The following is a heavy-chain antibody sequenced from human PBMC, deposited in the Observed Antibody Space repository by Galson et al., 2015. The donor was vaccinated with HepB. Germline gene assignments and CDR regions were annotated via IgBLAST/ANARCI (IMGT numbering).Heavy chain of an antibody. J-gene: IGHJ4*02. Sequence: SLRLSCAASGFTFSNAWMSWVRQAPGKGLEYVGRIKRKTDGGTSDYAAFVKGRFTISRDDSKNTLYLEMNSLQSEDTAVYYCASVGGYSPFHWCQGTLVTVAS. CDR1: GFTFSNAW. V-gene: IGHV3-15*01. D-gene: IGHD5-18*01. CDR3: ASVGGYSPFH. CDR2: IKRKTDGGTS.